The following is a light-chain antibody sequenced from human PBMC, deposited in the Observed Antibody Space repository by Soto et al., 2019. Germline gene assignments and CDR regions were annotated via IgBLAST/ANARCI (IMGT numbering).Light chain of an antibody. J-gene: IGKJ2*01. CDR3: LHYDNSPLYT. CDR1: QSVSSSF. Sequence: EVGLTQSPGTLSLSPGERATLSCRASQSVSSSFLAWYQQKPGQAPRLLIYSASSRATGIPDRFSGSGSGTDFSLTISRLEPEDFAVYYCLHYDNSPLYTFGQGTKLDIK. V-gene: IGKV3-20*01. CDR2: SAS.